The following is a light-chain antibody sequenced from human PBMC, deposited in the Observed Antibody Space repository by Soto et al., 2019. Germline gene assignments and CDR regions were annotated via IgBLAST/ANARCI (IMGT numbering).Light chain of an antibody. CDR1: TSDVGRYNY. CDR3: NSYTSSSTYV. Sequence: QSALTQPASVSGSPGQSITISCTGTTSDVGRYNYVPWYQQHPGKAPKLIIYDVSNRPSGASNRFSGSKSGNTASLTISGLQAEDEADYYCNSYTSSSTYVFGTGTKVTVL. V-gene: IGLV2-14*01. CDR2: DVS. J-gene: IGLJ1*01.